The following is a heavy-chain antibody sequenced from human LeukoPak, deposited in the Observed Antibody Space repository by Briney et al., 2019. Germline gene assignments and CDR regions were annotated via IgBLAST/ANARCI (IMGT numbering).Heavy chain of an antibody. CDR1: GFTFSSYW. V-gene: IGHV3-48*04. D-gene: IGHD3-22*01. Sequence: GGSLRLSCAASGFTFSSYWMHWVRQAPGKGLEWLSYISGGGAPIYYADSVKGRFTISRDNAKNSLYLQMSSLRAEDTAVYYCVRDYRDSSGDHQHFDYWGQGALVTVSS. CDR2: ISGGGAPI. CDR3: VRDYRDSSGDHQHFDY. J-gene: IGHJ4*02.